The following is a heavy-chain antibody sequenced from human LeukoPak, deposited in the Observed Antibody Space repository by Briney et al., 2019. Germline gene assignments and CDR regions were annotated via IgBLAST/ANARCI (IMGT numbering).Heavy chain of an antibody. CDR3: ARDYDFWSGPFDY. CDR2: IDTDGSIT. D-gene: IGHD3-3*01. CDR1: GYTFSSYW. V-gene: IGHV3-74*01. Sequence: GGSLRLSCAASGYTFSSYWMHWVRQAPGKGLVWVSRIDTDGSITSYADSVKGRFTISRDNSKNTLYLQMNSLRAEDTAVYYCARDYDFWSGPFDYWGQGTLVTVSS. J-gene: IGHJ4*02.